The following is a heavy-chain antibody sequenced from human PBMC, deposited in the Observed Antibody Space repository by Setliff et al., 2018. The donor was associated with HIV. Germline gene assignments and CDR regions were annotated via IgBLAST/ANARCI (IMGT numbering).Heavy chain of an antibody. J-gene: IGHJ4*02. CDR3: ASPASGGSSGQYHY. CDR1: GGSISSYY. V-gene: IGHV4-59*04. D-gene: IGHD6-19*01. Sequence: PSETLSLTCTVSGGSISSYYWSWIRQSPGKGLEWIANIYHTGRPFYNPSLQSRVTISVDTSKNQFSLKLTSVTAADTAVYYCASPASGGSSGQYHYWGQGTLVTVSS. CDR2: IYHTGRP.